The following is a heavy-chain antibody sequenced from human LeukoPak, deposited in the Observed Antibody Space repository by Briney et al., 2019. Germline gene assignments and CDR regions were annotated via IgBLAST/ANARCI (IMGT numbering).Heavy chain of an antibody. CDR1: GGSFSGYY. V-gene: IGHV4-34*01. CDR3: ARGPLAAASNPSTSYWFDP. CDR2: INHSGST. J-gene: IGHJ5*02. D-gene: IGHD6-13*01. Sequence: KSSETLSLTCAVYGGSFSGYYWGWIRQPPGKGLEWIGEINHSGSTNYKPSLKSRVTVSVDTSKNQFSLKLSSVTAADTAVYYCARGPLAAASNPSTSYWFDPRGQGTLVTVSS.